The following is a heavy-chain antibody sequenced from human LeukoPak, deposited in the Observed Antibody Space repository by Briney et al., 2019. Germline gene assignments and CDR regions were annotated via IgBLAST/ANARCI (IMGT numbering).Heavy chain of an antibody. CDR1: GGSISSSSYY. CDR3: ARVDRTVGWFDY. CDR2: IYYSGST. Sequence: SETLSLTCTVSGGSISSSSYYWGWIRQPPGKGLEWIGSIYYSGSTNYNPSLKSRVTISVDTSKNQFSLKLSSVTAADTAVYYCARVDRTVGWFDYWGQGTLVTVSS. V-gene: IGHV4-39*07. J-gene: IGHJ4*02. D-gene: IGHD1-14*01.